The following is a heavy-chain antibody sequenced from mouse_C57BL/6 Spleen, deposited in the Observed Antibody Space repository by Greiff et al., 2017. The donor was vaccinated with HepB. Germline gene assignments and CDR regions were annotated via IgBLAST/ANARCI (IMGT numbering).Heavy chain of an antibody. V-gene: IGHV1-19*01. D-gene: IGHD1-1*01. CDR3: ARGDGITTVAY. CDR1: GYTFTDYY. CDR2: INPYNGGT. J-gene: IGHJ3*01. Sequence: EVKLQESGPVLVKPGASVQMSCKASGYTFTDYYMNWVKQSHGKSLEWIGVINPYNGGTSYNQKFKGKATLTVDKSSSTAYMELNSLTSEDSAVYYCARGDGITTVAYWGQGTLVTVSA.